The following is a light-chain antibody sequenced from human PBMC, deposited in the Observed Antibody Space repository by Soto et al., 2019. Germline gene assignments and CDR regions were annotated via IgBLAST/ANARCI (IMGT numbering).Light chain of an antibody. V-gene: IGLV1-40*01. CDR2: GNS. CDR1: SSNIGAGYD. CDR3: QSYDSSLSGYVI. Sequence: QSVLTQPPSVSGAPGQRVTISCTGSSSNIGAGYDVYWYQRLPGTAPKLLIYGNSNRPSGVPDRFSGSKSGTSASLAITGLQAEDEADYYCQSYDSSLSGYVIFGGGTKLTVL. J-gene: IGLJ2*01.